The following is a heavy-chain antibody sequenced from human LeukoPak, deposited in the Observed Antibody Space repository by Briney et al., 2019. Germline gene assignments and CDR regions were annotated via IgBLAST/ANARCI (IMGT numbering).Heavy chain of an antibody. D-gene: IGHD3-10*01. CDR2: INEDASTI. Sequence: PGGSLRLSCAASGFTFNSYWMSWVRQAPGKGLEWVADINEDASTIYYVNSVKGRFTISRDNAKNSLSLQLNTLRAEDRAVYYCARWSYVSGTWFLDSWGQGALVTVSS. J-gene: IGHJ4*02. V-gene: IGHV3-7*05. CDR3: ARWSYVSGTWFLDS. CDR1: GFTFNSYW.